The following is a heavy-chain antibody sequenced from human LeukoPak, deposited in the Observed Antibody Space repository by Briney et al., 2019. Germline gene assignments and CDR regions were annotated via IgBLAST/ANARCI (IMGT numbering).Heavy chain of an antibody. J-gene: IGHJ6*02. D-gene: IGHD1-26*01. CDR3: ARDSGSYYYYYGMDV. Sequence: GGSLRLSCAASGFTFSSYGMHWVRQAPGKGPEWVAVIWYDGSNKYYADSVKGRFTISRDNSKNTLYLQMNSLRAEDTAVYYCARDSGSYYYYYGMDVWGQGTTVTVSS. CDR2: IWYDGSNK. CDR1: GFTFSSYG. V-gene: IGHV3-33*01.